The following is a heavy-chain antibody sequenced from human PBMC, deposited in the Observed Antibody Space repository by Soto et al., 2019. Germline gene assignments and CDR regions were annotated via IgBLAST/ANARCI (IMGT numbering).Heavy chain of an antibody. J-gene: IGHJ5*02. CDR1: GDSISSSDHF. CDR2: IYSPGST. CDR3: ARQGPVLNNWFDP. V-gene: IGHV4-39*01. Sequence: SETLSLTCTVSGDSISSSDHFWGWIRQPPGKGLEWIGTIYSPGSTYYNPSLKSRVTISVDTSYSQLSLKLSSVTAADTAVYYCARQGPVLNNWFDPWGQGTLVTVSS. D-gene: IGHD2-2*01.